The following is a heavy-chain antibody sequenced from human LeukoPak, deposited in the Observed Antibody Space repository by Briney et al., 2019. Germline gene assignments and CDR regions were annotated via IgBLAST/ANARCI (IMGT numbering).Heavy chain of an antibody. CDR3: AKGSGYEAQYMDV. CDR2: IRYDGSNK. Sequence: PGGSLRLSCAASGFTFSRYGMHWVRQAPGKGLEWVAFIRYDGSNKYYADSVKGRFTISRGNSKNTLYLHVNSLRPEDTAVYYCAKGSGYEAQYMDVWGKGTTVTISS. J-gene: IGHJ6*03. D-gene: IGHD5-12*01. CDR1: GFTFSRYG. V-gene: IGHV3-30*02.